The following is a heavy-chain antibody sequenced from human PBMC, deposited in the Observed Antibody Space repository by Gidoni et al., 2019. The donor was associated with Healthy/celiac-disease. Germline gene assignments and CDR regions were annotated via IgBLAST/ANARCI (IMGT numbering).Heavy chain of an antibody. J-gene: IGHJ4*02. CDR2: IKNKTDSETT. D-gene: IGHD2-8*02. CDR3: TTVPKSILAPKY. CDR1: GFPFSHAW. Sequence: EVPLVACGGGLVKPGGSLRLSCAASGFPFSHAWMSWVRQAPGKGLEWVGRIKNKTDSETTDYAATGKVRFTSARDKSTLTLYLQMNSLKTEDTAVYYCTTVPKSILAPKYWGQGTLVTVSS. V-gene: IGHV3-15*01.